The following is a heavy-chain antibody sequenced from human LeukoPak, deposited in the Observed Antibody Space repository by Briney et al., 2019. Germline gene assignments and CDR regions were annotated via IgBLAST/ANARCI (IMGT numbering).Heavy chain of an antibody. CDR2: INPNSGGT. CDR1: GYTFTGYY. D-gene: IGHD6-13*01. Sequence: ASVKVSCKASGYTFTGYYMHWVRQAPGQGLEWMGWINPNSGGTNYAQKFQGRVTMTRDTSISTAYMELSRLRSDDTAVYYCARVGPGYSSSWYTIDYWGQGTLVTVSS. CDR3: ARVGPGYSSSWYTIDY. J-gene: IGHJ4*02. V-gene: IGHV1-2*02.